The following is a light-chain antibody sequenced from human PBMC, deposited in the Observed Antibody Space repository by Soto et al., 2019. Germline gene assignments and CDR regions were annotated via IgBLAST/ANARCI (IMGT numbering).Light chain of an antibody. CDR2: SNN. CDR1: SSNIGSNT. Sequence: QSVLTQPPSASGTPGQRVTISCSGSSSNIGSNTVNWYQQLPGTAPKLLIYSNNQRPSGVPDRFSGSKSGTSASLAISGLQSEDEAHYYCCSFADTGTYLFGSGTKVTVL. J-gene: IGLJ1*01. V-gene: IGLV1-44*01. CDR3: CSFADTGTYL.